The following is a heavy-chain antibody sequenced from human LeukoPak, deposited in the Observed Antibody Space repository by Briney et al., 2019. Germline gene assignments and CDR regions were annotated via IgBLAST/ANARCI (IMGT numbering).Heavy chain of an antibody. CDR2: IYYSGST. Sequence: SETLSLTCTVSGGSISSYYWSWIRQPPGKGLEWIGYIYYSGSTNYNPSLKSRVTISVDTSKNQFSLKLSSVTAADTAVYYCASDLLNVDIVATPGSKHDWFDPWGQGTLVTVSS. CDR1: GGSISSYY. V-gene: IGHV4-59*08. D-gene: IGHD5-12*01. J-gene: IGHJ5*02. CDR3: ASDLLNVDIVATPGSKHDWFDP.